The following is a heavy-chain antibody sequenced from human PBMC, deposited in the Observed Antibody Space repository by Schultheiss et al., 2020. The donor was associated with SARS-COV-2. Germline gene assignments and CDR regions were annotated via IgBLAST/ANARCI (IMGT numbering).Heavy chain of an antibody. D-gene: IGHD6-6*01. J-gene: IGHJ4*02. CDR2: IYYSGST. V-gene: IGHV4-59*11. CDR3: AREPIRTYSSSSKDY. CDR1: GFTFSSHA. Sequence: GSLRLSCVTSGFTFSSHAMSWIRQPPGKGLEWIGYIYYSGSTNYNPSLKSRVTISVDTSKNQFSLKLSSVTAADTAVYYCAREPIRTYSSSSKDYWGQGTLVTVSS.